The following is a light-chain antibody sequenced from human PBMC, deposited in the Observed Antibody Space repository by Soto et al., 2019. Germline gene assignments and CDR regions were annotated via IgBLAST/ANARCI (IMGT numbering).Light chain of an antibody. V-gene: IGKV4-1*01. CDR3: QQHYSTPLT. J-gene: IGKJ4*01. CDR2: WAS. CDR1: QSVLYSANSKNY. Sequence: DIVMTQSPDSLAVSLGERATINCKSRQSVLYSANSKNYLAWYQQKPGQPPKMLIYWASTRASGVPDRFSGSGSGTDFTLTISSLQAEDVAVYYCQQHYSTPLTFGGGTKVEIK.